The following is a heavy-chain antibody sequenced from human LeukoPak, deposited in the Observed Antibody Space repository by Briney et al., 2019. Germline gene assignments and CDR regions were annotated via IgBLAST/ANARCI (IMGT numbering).Heavy chain of an antibody. D-gene: IGHD6-19*01. CDR3: AREYSSGGSGWFDP. Sequence: SPTLSLTFAISGDSVSSNSAAWNWIRQSPSRGLEWLGSTYYRSKWYNDYAVSVKSRITINPDTSKNQFSLQLNSVTPEDTAVYYCAREYSSGGSGWFDPWGQGTLVTVSS. J-gene: IGHJ5*02. CDR1: GDSVSSNSAA. CDR2: TYYRSKWYN. V-gene: IGHV6-1*01.